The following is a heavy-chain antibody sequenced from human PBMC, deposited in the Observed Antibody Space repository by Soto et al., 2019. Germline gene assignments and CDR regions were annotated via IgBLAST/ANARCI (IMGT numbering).Heavy chain of an antibody. CDR1: GGTFSSYA. Sequence: QVQLVQSGAEVKKPGSSVKVSYKASGGTFSSYAISWVRQAPGQGLEWMGGIIPIFGTANYAQKFQGRVTITADESTRTAYMALSSLRSEDTAVYYCARDTPVGSMSYDYYYYYGMDVWGQGTTVTVSS. D-gene: IGHD4-17*01. J-gene: IGHJ6*02. V-gene: IGHV1-69*01. CDR3: ARDTPVGSMSYDYYYYYGMDV. CDR2: IIPIFGTA.